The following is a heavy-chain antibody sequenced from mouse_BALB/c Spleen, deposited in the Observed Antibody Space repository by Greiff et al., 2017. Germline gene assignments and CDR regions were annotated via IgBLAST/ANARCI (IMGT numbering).Heavy chain of an antibody. J-gene: IGHJ2*01. CDR1: GFAFSSYD. D-gene: IGHD1-2*01. V-gene: IGHV5-12-1*01. Sequence: EVNVVESGGGLVKPGGSLKLSCAASGFAFSSYDMSWVRQTPEKRLEWVAYISSGGGSTYYPDTVKGRFTISRDNAKNTLYLQMSSLKSEDTAMYYCARQSLLRLPFDYWGQGTTLTVSS. CDR2: ISSGGGST. CDR3: ARQSLLRLPFDY.